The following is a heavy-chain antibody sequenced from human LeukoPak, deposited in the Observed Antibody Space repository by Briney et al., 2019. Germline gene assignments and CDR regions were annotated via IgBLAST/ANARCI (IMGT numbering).Heavy chain of an antibody. CDR3: ATLTVRGVINI. CDR2: IQSKTDGGTT. CDR1: GFTFSNTW. V-gene: IGHV3-15*01. D-gene: IGHD3-10*01. J-gene: IGHJ4*02. Sequence: GGSLRLSCAASGFTFSNTWMNWVRQAPGKGLEWVGRIQSKTDGGTTEYAAPVKGRLTISRDDSKTTLYLQMNSLKTEDTAVYYCATLTVRGVINIWGQGTLVTVSS.